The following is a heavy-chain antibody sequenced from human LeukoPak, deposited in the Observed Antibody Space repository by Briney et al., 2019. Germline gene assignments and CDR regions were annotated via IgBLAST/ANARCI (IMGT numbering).Heavy chain of an antibody. CDR3: ARDSLPYYDSSGYYRSWFGP. D-gene: IGHD3-22*01. Sequence: GGSLRLSCAASGFTFSSYSMNWVRQAPGKGLEWVSSISSSSSYIYYADSVKGRFTISRDNAKNSLYLQMNSLRAEDTAVYYCARDSLPYYDSSGYYRSWFGPWGQGTLVTVSS. J-gene: IGHJ5*02. V-gene: IGHV3-21*01. CDR1: GFTFSSYS. CDR2: ISSSSSYI.